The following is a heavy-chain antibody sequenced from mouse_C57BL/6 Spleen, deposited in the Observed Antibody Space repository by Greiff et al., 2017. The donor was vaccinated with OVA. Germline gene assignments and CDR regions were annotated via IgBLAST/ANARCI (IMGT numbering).Heavy chain of an antibody. Sequence: VKVVESGPGLVAPSQSLSITCTVSGFSLTSYAISWVRQPPGKGLEWLGVIWTGGGTNYNSALKSRLSISKDNSKSQVFLKMNSLQTDDTARYYCARGGLYGRVPNWYFDVWGTGTTVTVSS. CDR2: IWTGGGT. J-gene: IGHJ1*03. CDR1: GFSLTSYA. CDR3: ARGGLYGRVPNWYFDV. D-gene: IGHD1-1*01. V-gene: IGHV2-9-1*01.